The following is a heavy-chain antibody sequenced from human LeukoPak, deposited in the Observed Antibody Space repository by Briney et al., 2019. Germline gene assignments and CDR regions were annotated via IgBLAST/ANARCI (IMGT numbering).Heavy chain of an antibody. J-gene: IGHJ6*02. CDR3: ARKSQLGYCSSTSCYYYYGMDV. CDR1: GYTFTSYG. D-gene: IGHD2-2*01. CDR2: INTNTGNP. V-gene: IGHV7-4-1*02. Sequence: GGPVKVSCKASGYTFTSYGISWVRQAPGQGLEWVGWINTNTGNPTYAQGFTGRFVFSLDTSVSTAYLQISSLKAEDTAVYYCARKSQLGYCSSTSCYYYYGMDVWGQGTTVTVSS.